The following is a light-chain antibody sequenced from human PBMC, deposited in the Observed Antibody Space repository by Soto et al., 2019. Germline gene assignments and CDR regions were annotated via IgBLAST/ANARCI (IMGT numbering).Light chain of an antibody. CDR2: GAS. CDR1: QSVSSN. CDR3: QQSGSSPWT. V-gene: IGKV3D-15*01. Sequence: EIVMTQSPATLSLSPGERATLSGRASQSVSSNLAWYQKKAGQAPRILIYGASTRATGIPGRFSGSGSGTDFTLTISSLETEEFAVYVCQQSGSSPWTFGQGTK. J-gene: IGKJ1*01.